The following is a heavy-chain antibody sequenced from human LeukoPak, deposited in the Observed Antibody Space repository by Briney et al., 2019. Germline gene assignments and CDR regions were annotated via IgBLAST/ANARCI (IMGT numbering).Heavy chain of an antibody. CDR3: ARSRVYYYDSSADL. D-gene: IGHD3-22*01. CDR1: GFTFDDYG. CDR2: INWNGGST. Sequence: GGSLRLSCAASGFTFDDYGMSWVRQAPGKGLEWVSGINWNGGSTGYADSVKGRFTISRDNAKNTLYLQMNSLRAEDTAVYYCARSRVYYYDSSADLWGQGTLVTVSS. V-gene: IGHV3-20*04. J-gene: IGHJ5*02.